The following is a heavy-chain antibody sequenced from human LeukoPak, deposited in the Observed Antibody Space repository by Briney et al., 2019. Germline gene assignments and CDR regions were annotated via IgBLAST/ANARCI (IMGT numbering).Heavy chain of an antibody. Sequence: SETLSLTCAVYGGSFSGYHWSWIRQPPGKGLEWIGQINHSGSTNYNPSLKSRVTISVDTSKNQFSLKLSSVTAADTAVYYCARLSAVAGMDYWGQGTLVTVSS. V-gene: IGHV4-34*01. CDR3: ARLSAVAGMDY. CDR1: GGSFSGYH. D-gene: IGHD6-19*01. J-gene: IGHJ4*02. CDR2: INHSGST.